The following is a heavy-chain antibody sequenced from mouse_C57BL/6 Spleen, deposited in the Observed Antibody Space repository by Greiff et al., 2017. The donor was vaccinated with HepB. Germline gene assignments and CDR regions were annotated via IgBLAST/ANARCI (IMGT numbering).Heavy chain of an antibody. V-gene: IGHV7-3*01. J-gene: IGHJ2*01. CDR3: ARYLDGFLFDY. Sequence: EVQLVESGGGLVQPGGSLSLSCAASGFTFTDYYMSWVRQPPGKALEWLGFIRNKANGYTTEYSASVKGRFTISRDNSQNFLYLQMNPLRAEACATYSCARYLDGFLFDYWGQGTTLTVSS. CDR1: GFTFTDYY. D-gene: IGHD2-3*01. CDR2: IRNKANGYTT.